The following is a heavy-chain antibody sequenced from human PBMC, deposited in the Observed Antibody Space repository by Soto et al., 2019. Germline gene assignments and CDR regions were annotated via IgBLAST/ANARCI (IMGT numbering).Heavy chain of an antibody. CDR2: ISSSGSTI. CDR1: GFTFSSYE. J-gene: IGHJ4*02. CDR3: ARPPYSSSWYTPYYFDY. D-gene: IGHD6-13*01. V-gene: IGHV3-48*03. Sequence: PGGSLRLSCAASGFTFSSYEMNWVRQAPGKGLEWVSYISSSGSTIYYADSVKGRFTISRDNAKNSLYLQMNSLRAEDTAVYYCARPPYSSSWYTPYYFDYWGQGTLVTVSS.